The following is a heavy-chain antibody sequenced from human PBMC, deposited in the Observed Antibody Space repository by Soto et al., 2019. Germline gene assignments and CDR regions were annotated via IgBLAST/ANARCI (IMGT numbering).Heavy chain of an antibody. D-gene: IGHD2-15*01. CDR1: GGSISRGAYF. CDR3: ARGGPVSVSPAWQLLGYFDY. Sequence: SETLSLTCSVSGGSISRGAYFWTWIRQFPGKGLEWIAYISYTGAAYYNPPLKSRVAILADTSKNQFSLKLNSVTSADTAVYYCARGGPVSVSPAWQLLGYFDYWGQGTLVTVSS. V-gene: IGHV4-31*03. J-gene: IGHJ4*02. CDR2: ISYTGAA.